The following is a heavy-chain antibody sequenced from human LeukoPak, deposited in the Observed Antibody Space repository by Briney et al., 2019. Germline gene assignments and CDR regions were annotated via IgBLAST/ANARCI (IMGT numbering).Heavy chain of an antibody. CDR1: GFNFNKFW. J-gene: IGHJ4*02. CDR3: ARDGAWFGEFSDY. V-gene: IGHV3-7*03. CDR2: IKQDGSEK. Sequence: GGSLRLSCAASGFNFNKFWMSWVRQAPGKGLEWVANIKQDGSEKNYVDSVKGRFTISRDNAKNSLYLQMNGLGAEDTAVYYCARDGAWFGEFSDYWGRGTLVTVSS. D-gene: IGHD3-10*01.